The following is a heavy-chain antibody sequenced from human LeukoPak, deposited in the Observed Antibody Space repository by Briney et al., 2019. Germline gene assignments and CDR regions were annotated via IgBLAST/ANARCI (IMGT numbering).Heavy chain of an antibody. J-gene: IGHJ5*02. Sequence: PGGSLRLSCAASGFTFSSYAMSWVRQAPGKGLEWVSAISGSGGSTYYADSVKGRFTISRDNSKNTLYLQMNSLRAEDTAVYYCAKGMVRGDIIPGWFDPWGQGTLVTVSS. CDR1: GFTFSSYA. V-gene: IGHV3-23*01. CDR2: ISGSGGST. CDR3: AKGMVRGDIIPGWFDP. D-gene: IGHD3-10*01.